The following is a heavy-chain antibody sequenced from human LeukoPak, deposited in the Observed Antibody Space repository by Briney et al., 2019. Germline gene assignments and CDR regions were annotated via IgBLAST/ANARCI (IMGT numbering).Heavy chain of an antibody. D-gene: IGHD3-3*01. CDR3: ARAQYYDFWSGYYTDY. J-gene: IGHJ4*02. Sequence: GGSLRLSCAASGFTVSSNYMSWVRQAPGKGLEWVSVIYSGGSTYYADSVKGRFTISRDNSKNTLYLQMNSLRAEDTAVYYCARAQYYDFWSGYYTDYWGQGTLVTVSS. CDR1: GFTVSSNY. CDR2: IYSGGST. V-gene: IGHV3-53*01.